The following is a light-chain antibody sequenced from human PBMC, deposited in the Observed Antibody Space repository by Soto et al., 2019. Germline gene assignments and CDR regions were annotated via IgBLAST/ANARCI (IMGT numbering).Light chain of an antibody. CDR1: QSVSSY. Sequence: EILLQQSPSTLSLYLGERASISCSSSQSVSSYLAWYQQKPGQAPRLLIYDASNRATGIPARFSGSGSGTDFTLTIRSLEPEDFAVYYCQQSSNWPPITCGKGTRRAIK. V-gene: IGKV3-11*01. J-gene: IGKJ5*01. CDR3: QQSSNWPPIT. CDR2: DAS.